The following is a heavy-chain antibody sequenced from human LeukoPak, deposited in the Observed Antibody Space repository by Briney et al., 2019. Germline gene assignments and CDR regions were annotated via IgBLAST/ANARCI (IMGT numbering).Heavy chain of an antibody. J-gene: IGHJ6*04. CDR3: AELGITMIGGV. CDR2: ISSSGSTI. V-gene: IGHV3-48*03. D-gene: IGHD3-10*02. CDR1: GFTFSSYE. Sequence: GGSPRLSCAASGFTFSSYEMNWVRQAPGKGLEWVSYISSSGSTIYYADSVKGRFTISRDNAKNSLCLQMNSLRAEDTAVYYCAELGITMIGGVWGKGTTVTISS.